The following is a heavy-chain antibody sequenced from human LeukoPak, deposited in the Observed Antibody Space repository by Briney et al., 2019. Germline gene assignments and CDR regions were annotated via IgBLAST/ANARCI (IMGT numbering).Heavy chain of an antibody. CDR1: GFTFSSYS. CDR3: ARDWFHAIDY. V-gene: IGHV3-74*01. D-gene: IGHD2/OR15-2a*01. J-gene: IGHJ4*02. Sequence: GGSLRLSCAASGFTFSSYSMNWVRQAPGKGLVWVSRIRSDGSDTRYAESVKGRFTISRDNAKNTLYLQMNSLRAEDTAVYYCARDWFHAIDYWGQGTLVTVSS. CDR2: IRSDGSDT.